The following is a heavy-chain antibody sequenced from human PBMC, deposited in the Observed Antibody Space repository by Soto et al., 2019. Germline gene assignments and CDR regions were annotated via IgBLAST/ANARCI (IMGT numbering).Heavy chain of an antibody. Sequence: QVQLVQSGAEEKKPGASVKVSCKASGYTFNTYIIHWVRQAPGQSLEWMGWVNPGNGNTKSAQKFEGRLTITRDTSANTAYMELSSLTSEDTSVYFCARRPLLESNFDLWGQGTLVTVSS. CDR1: GYTFNTYI. V-gene: IGHV1-3*05. CDR2: VNPGNGNT. CDR3: ARRPLLESNFDL. J-gene: IGHJ4*02.